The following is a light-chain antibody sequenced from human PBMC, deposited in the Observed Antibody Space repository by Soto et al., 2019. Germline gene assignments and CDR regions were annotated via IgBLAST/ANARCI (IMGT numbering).Light chain of an antibody. V-gene: IGKV1-9*01. CDR2: AAS. CDR1: QDISRY. Sequence: DIQLTQSPSFLSASVGDRVTITCRARQDISRYLAWYQQKPGKAPKFLIYAASTLQSGVPSRFSGSGSGTEFTLTVSSLQPEDFATYYCQRLDDYPITFGQGTRLEIK. CDR3: QRLDDYPIT. J-gene: IGKJ5*01.